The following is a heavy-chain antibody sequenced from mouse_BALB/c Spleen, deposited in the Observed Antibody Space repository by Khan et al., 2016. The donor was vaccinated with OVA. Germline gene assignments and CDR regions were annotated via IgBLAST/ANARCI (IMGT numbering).Heavy chain of an antibody. CDR2: IAPGSGST. V-gene: IGHV1S41*01. CDR1: GYTFTSYW. J-gene: IGHJ4*01. CDR3: AISNYYGSSLYAMDY. Sequence: DLVKPGASVKLSCKASGYTFTSYWINWIKQRPGQGLEWIGHIAPGSGSTYYNEMFKGMATLTVDTSSSTVYIQLSSLSSEDSALYVCAISNYYGSSLYAMDYWGQGTSVTVSA. D-gene: IGHD1-1*01.